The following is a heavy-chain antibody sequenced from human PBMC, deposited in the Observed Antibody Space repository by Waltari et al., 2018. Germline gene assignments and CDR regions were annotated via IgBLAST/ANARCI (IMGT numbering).Heavy chain of an antibody. Sequence: QLQLQESGPGLVKPSETLSLTCTVSGGPLSSSRYYWGWIRQPPGKGLEWIGSIYYSGNTYYNPSLKSRVTISVDTSKNQFSLNLTSVTAADTAVYYCARVVDYDILTGRMYYFDYWGQGTLVTVSS. CDR2: IYYSGNT. D-gene: IGHD3-9*01. J-gene: IGHJ4*02. V-gene: IGHV4-39*07. CDR1: GGPLSSSRYY. CDR3: ARVVDYDILTGRMYYFDY.